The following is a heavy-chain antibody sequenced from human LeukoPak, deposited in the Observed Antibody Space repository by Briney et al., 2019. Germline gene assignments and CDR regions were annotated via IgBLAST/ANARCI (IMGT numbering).Heavy chain of an antibody. Sequence: PSQTLSLTCTVSGVSIGSGDSFWSWIRQHPGKGLEWIGYISYSGSAYYTPSLKSRVTISGDTSKNQFSLNLTSVTAADTAVYYCARVDFGGLDYWGQGTLVTVSS. CDR3: ARVDFGGLDY. V-gene: IGHV4-31*03. D-gene: IGHD3-10*01. CDR2: ISYSGSA. J-gene: IGHJ4*02. CDR1: GVSIGSGDSF.